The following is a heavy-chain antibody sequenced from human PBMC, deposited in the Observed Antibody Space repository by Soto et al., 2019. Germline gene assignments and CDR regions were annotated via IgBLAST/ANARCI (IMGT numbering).Heavy chain of an antibody. Sequence: GGSLRLSCAASGFTFSSYGMHWVRQAPGKGLEWVAVILYDGSEKWFADSVKGRFTISRDNSKNTLYLQMNSLRAEDTAFYYCVKDESINWYSGNFRHWGQGTLVTVSS. J-gene: IGHJ1*01. CDR1: GFTFSSYG. V-gene: IGHV3-30*18. CDR3: VKDESINWYSGNFRH. D-gene: IGHD6-13*01. CDR2: ILYDGSEK.